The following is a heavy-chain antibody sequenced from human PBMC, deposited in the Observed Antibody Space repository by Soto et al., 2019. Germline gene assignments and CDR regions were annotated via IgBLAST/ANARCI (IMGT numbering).Heavy chain of an antibody. D-gene: IGHD2-8*01. CDR1: GFTFRNYA. V-gene: IGHV3-23*01. CDR2: ISESGSGT. Sequence: EVQLLESGGGLVQPGGSLRLSCAASGFTFRNYAMSWVRQTPGKGLEWVSGISESGSGTYYSNSARGRFAVSRDNSKGTLYLPMNGLEVGDTAIYYCVKDWAMGGPQHLWGQGTLVTVSS. CDR3: VKDWAMGGPQHL. J-gene: IGHJ5*02.